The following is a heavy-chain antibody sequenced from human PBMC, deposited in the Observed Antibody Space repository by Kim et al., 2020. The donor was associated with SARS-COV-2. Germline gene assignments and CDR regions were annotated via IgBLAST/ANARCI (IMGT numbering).Heavy chain of an antibody. CDR3: ARGTRQWLVRGPYYYYMDV. D-gene: IGHD6-19*01. Sequence: SETLSLTCAVYGGSFSGYYWSWIRQPPGKGLEWIGEINHSGSTKYNPSLKSRVTISVDTSKNQFPLKLSSVTAADTTVYYCARGTRQWLVRGPYYYYMDVWGKGPSFTVTS. J-gene: IGHJ6*03. CDR2: INHSGST. V-gene: IGHV4-34*01. CDR1: GGSFSGYY.